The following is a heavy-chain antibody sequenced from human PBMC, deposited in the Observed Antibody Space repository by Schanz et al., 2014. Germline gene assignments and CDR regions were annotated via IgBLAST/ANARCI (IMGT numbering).Heavy chain of an antibody. Sequence: EMQLLESGGGLVQPGGSLRLSCTASGFTFSSYSMNWVRQAPGKGLEWVSYISSASSTINYADSVKGRFTISRDNSKNTLYLQMKSLRAEDAAVYDCARSRSGFYFDYWGQGTLVTVSS. D-gene: IGHD1-26*01. V-gene: IGHV3-48*01. CDR2: ISSASSTI. CDR1: GFTFSSYS. J-gene: IGHJ4*02. CDR3: ARSRSGFYFDY.